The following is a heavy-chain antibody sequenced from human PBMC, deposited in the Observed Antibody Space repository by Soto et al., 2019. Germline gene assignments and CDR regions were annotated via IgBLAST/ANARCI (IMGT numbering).Heavy chain of an antibody. CDR3: ARTEYSSSSGTYYYGMDV. CDR2: TYYRSKWYN. V-gene: IGHV6-1*01. J-gene: IGHJ6*02. D-gene: IGHD6-6*01. CDR1: GDSVSSNSAA. Sequence: QSQTLSLTCAISGDSVSSNSAAWNWIRQSPSRGLEWLGRTYYRSKWYNDYAVSVKSRITINPDTSKNQFSLQLNSVTPEDTAVYYCARTEYSSSSGTYYYGMDVWGQGTTVTVSS.